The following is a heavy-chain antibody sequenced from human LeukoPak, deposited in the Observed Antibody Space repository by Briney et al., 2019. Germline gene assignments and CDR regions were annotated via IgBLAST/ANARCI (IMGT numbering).Heavy chain of an antibody. V-gene: IGHV4-4*08. D-gene: IGHD2-21*02. CDR2: ISNSGST. Sequence: SETLSLTCTVSGASITSYYWSWIRQPPGKGLEWIGYISNSGSTDYIPSLKRRATISVDKSKNQFSLKLSSVTAADTAVYYCGTADQVHRDRYGMDAWGQGTTVTVSS. CDR1: GASITSYY. J-gene: IGHJ6*02. CDR3: GTADQVHRDRYGMDA.